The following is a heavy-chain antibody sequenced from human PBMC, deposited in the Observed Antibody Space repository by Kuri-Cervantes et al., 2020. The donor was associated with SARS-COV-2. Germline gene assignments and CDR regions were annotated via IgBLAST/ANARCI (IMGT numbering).Heavy chain of an antibody. CDR3: ARDLIGLAYCGGDCSWEYFDY. J-gene: IGHJ4*02. CDR2: IYYSGGT. V-gene: IGHV4-59*12. D-gene: IGHD2-21*01. CDR1: GGSISSYY. Sequence: SETLSLTCTVSGGSISSYYWSWIRQPPGKGLEWIEYIYYSGGTNYNPSLKSRVTISVDTSKNQFSLKLSSVTAADTAVYYCARDLIGLAYCGGDCSWEYFDYWGQGTLVTVSS.